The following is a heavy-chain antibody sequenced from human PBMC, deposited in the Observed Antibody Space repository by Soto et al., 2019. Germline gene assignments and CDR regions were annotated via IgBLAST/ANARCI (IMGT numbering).Heavy chain of an antibody. CDR2: IYYSGST. D-gene: IGHD4-17*01. CDR3: ARPGDYGDYVPFDY. Sequence: SETLSLTCTVSGGSISSYYWSWIRQPPGKGLEWIGYIYYSGSTNYNPSLKSRVTISVDTSKNQFSLKLSSVTAADTAVYYCARPGDYGDYVPFDYWGQGTLVTVSS. V-gene: IGHV4-59*01. CDR1: GGSISSYY. J-gene: IGHJ4*02.